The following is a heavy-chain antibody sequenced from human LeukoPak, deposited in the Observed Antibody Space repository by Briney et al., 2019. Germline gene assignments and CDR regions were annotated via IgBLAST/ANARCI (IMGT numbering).Heavy chain of an antibody. CDR3: ARVLSRFGDFDY. Sequence: ASVKVSCKASGCTFTSYDINWVRQATGQGLEWMGWMNPNSGNTGYAQKFQGRVTITRNTSISTAYMELSSLRSEDTAVYYCARVLSRFGDFDYWGQGTLVTVSS. D-gene: IGHD3-10*01. J-gene: IGHJ4*02. CDR2: MNPNSGNT. V-gene: IGHV1-8*03. CDR1: GCTFTSYD.